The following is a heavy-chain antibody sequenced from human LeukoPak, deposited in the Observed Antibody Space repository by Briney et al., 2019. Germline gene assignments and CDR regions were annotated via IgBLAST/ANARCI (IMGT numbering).Heavy chain of an antibody. CDR2: IYSGGST. CDR1: GFTVSSNY. V-gene: IGHV3-66*04. CDR3: ASQVYYGSGSPDLYYYYYYGMDV. J-gene: IGHJ6*02. Sequence: GGSLRLSCAASGFTVSSNYMSWVRQAPGKWLEWVSVIYSGGSTYYADSVKGRFTISRDNSKNTLYLQMNSLRAEDTAVYYCASQVYYGSGSPDLYYYYYYGMDVWGQGTTVTVSS. D-gene: IGHD3-10*01.